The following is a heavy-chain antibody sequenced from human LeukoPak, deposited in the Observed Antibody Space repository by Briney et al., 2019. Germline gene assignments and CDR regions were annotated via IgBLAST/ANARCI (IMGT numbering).Heavy chain of an antibody. D-gene: IGHD4-11*01. J-gene: IGHJ5*02. Sequence: GGSLRLSCAASGFTFSSYAMSWVRHAPGKGLEWVSAISGSGGSTYYADSVKGRFTISRDNSKDTLYLQMNSLRAEDTAIYYCAKDQQSISYSPWGQGTLVTVSS. CDR3: AKDQQSISYSP. CDR1: GFTFSSYA. V-gene: IGHV3-23*01. CDR2: ISGSGGST.